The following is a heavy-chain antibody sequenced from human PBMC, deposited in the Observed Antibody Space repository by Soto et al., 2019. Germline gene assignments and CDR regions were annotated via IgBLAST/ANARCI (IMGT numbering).Heavy chain of an antibody. D-gene: IGHD3-10*01. CDR3: AKDPHFYGSGSLRPYYFYY. J-gene: IGHJ4*02. V-gene: IGHV3-23*01. Sequence: GGSLRLSCAASGFTFSSYAMSWVRQAPGKGLEWVSAISGSGGSTYYADSVKGRFTISRDNSKNTLYLQMNSLRAEDTAVYYCAKDPHFYGSGSLRPYYFYYWGQGSLVTVSS. CDR2: ISGSGGST. CDR1: GFTFSSYA.